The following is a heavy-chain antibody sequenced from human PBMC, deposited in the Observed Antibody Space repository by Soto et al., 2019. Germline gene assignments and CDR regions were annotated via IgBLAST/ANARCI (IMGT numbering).Heavy chain of an antibody. CDR3: ARRYYYDSPTYYGGAFEI. CDR1: GGTFSTYI. CDR2: IIVMFGEA. D-gene: IGHD3-22*01. Sequence: QVQLVQSGAEVRKPGSSVKVSCRASGGTFSTYIINWVRQAPGQGLEWMGGIIVMFGEANYAQNFQGRVTITADESTRTAYMELSNLRSEDTAVYYCARRYYYDSPTYYGGAFEIWGQGTMVTVSS. J-gene: IGHJ3*02. V-gene: IGHV1-69*01.